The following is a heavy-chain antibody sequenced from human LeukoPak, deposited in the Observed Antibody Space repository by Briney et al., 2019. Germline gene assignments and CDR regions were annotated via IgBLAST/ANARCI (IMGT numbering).Heavy chain of an antibody. CDR1: GFSFTNYW. J-gene: IGHJ3*02. V-gene: IGHV5-51*01. D-gene: IGHD2-21*01. CDR3: ASGIPLDAFDI. CDR2: IYPGDSDT. Sequence: GESLKISCKGSGFSFTNYWIAWVRQLPGKGLEWMGIIYPGDSDTRYSPSFQGQVTISADKSISTAYLQWSSLKASDTAMYYCASGIPLDAFDIWGQGTMVTVSS.